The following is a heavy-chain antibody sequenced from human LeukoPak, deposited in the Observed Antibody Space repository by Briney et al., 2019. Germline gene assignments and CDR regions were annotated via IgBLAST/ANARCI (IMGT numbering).Heavy chain of an antibody. J-gene: IGHJ4*02. V-gene: IGHV3-23*01. CDR3: AKDGRDGYNRGGFDY. CDR2: ISGSGGST. Sequence: GGSLRLSCAASGFTFSSYGMSWVRQAPGKGLEWVSAISGSGGSTYYADSVKGRFTISRDNSKNTLYLQMNSLRAEDTAVYYCAKDGRDGYNRGGFDYWGQGTLVTVSS. D-gene: IGHD5-24*01. CDR1: GFTFSSYG.